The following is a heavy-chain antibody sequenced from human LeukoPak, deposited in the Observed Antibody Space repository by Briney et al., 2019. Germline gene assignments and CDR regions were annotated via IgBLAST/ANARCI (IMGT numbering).Heavy chain of an antibody. V-gene: IGHV3-23*01. D-gene: IGHD3-22*01. Sequence: GGSLRLSCAASGFTFSAYAMAWVRQAPGKGLEWVSTISGSGGTTYSADSVKGRFTISRDNSKNILYLQVNSLRAGDTAVYYCTKDYYYDSSGYYYGDAFDIWGQGTMVTVSS. CDR2: ISGSGGTT. J-gene: IGHJ3*02. CDR1: GFTFSAYA. CDR3: TKDYYYDSSGYYYGDAFDI.